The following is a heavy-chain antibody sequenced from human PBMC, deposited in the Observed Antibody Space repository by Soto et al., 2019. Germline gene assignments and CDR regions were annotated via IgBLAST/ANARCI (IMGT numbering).Heavy chain of an antibody. V-gene: IGHV4-39*01. CDR3: ARTQPYYDFWSGQHDYGMDV. D-gene: IGHD3-3*01. CDR2: IYYSGST. CDR1: GGSISSSSYY. J-gene: IGHJ6*02. Sequence: PSETLSLTCTVSGGSISSSSYYWGWIRQPPGKGLEWIGSIYYSGSTYYNPSLKSRVTISVDTSKNQFSLKLSSVTAADTAVYYCARTQPYYDFWSGQHDYGMDVWGQGTTVTVSS.